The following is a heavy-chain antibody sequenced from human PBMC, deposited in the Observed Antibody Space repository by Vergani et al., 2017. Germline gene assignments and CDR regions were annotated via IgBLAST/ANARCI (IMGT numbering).Heavy chain of an antibody. J-gene: IGHJ4*02. D-gene: IGHD6-19*01. CDR2: SIPIFGTA. Sequence: QVQLVQSGAEVKKPGSSVKVSCKASGGTFSSYAISWVRQAPGQGLEWMGGSIPIFGTANYAQKFQGRVTITADESTSTAYMELSSLRSEDPAVYYCARGPRGSSGWSHYFDYWGQGTLVTVSS. CDR1: GGTFSSYA. CDR3: ARGPRGSSGWSHYFDY. V-gene: IGHV1-69*12.